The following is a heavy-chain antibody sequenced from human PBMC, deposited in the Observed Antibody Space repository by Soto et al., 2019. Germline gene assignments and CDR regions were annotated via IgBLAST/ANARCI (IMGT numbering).Heavy chain of an antibody. Sequence: PGGSLRLSCAASGFTFSSYAMHWVRQAPGKGLEWVAVISYDGSNKYYADSVKGRFTISRDNSKNTLYLQMNSLRAEDTAVYYCARDRPPIDYWGQGTLVTVSS. CDR2: ISYDGSNK. J-gene: IGHJ4*02. D-gene: IGHD3-22*01. CDR1: GFTFSSYA. V-gene: IGHV3-30-3*01. CDR3: ARDRPPIDY.